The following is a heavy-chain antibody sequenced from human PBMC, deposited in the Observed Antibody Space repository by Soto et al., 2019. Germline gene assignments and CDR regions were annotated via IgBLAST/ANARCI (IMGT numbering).Heavy chain of an antibody. CDR1: GFTFSSYG. CDR3: ARDGPPTYCGGDCYPAGYYFDY. V-gene: IGHV3-33*01. CDR2: IWYDGSNK. D-gene: IGHD2-21*02. Sequence: GGSLRLSCAASGFTFSSYGMHWVRQAPGKGLEWVAVIWYDGSNKYYADSVKGRFAISRDNSKNTLYLQMNSLRAEDTAVYYCARDGPPTYCGGDCYPAGYYFDYWGQGTLVTVSS. J-gene: IGHJ4*02.